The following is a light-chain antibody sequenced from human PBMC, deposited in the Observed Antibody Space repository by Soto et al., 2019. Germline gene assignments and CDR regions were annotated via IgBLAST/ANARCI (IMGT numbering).Light chain of an antibody. J-gene: IGKJ1*01. CDR2: DAS. CDR3: QQYNSYGT. Sequence: DIHMTQSPSTLSVSGVDIVTSTFRASQTISSWLAWYQQKPGKAPKLLIYDASSLESGVPSRFSGSGSGTEFTLTISSLQTDDFATYYCQQYNSYGTFGQGTKVDI. CDR1: QTISSW. V-gene: IGKV1-5*01.